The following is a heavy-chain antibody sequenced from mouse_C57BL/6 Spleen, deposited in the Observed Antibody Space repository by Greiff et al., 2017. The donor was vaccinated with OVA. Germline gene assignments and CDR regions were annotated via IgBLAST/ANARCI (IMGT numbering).Heavy chain of an antibody. J-gene: IGHJ2*01. CDR1: GFTFSSYA. D-gene: IGHD4-1*01. V-gene: IGHV5-4*01. Sequence: EVQLVESGGGLVKPGGSLKLSCAASGFTFSSYAMSWVRQTPENRLEWVATISDGGSYTYYPDNVKGRFTISRDNAKNNLYLQMSHLKSEDTAMYYCAREGLGQDYFDYWGQGTTLTVSS. CDR2: ISDGGSYT. CDR3: AREGLGQDYFDY.